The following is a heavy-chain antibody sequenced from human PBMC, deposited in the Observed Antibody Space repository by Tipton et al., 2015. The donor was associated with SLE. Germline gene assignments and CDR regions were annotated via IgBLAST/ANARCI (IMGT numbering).Heavy chain of an antibody. V-gene: IGHV4-34*01. CDR2: INHSGRT. CDR3: ARGYGPSSYGMDV. Sequence: LSLTCAVYGGSFRDYSWTWIRQPPGKGLEWIGEINHSGRTNYNPSLKSRVTISVDTSKNQFSLKLSSVTAADTAVYYCARGYGPSSYGMDVWGQGTTVTVSS. J-gene: IGHJ6*02. D-gene: IGHD2-8*01. CDR1: GGSFRDYS.